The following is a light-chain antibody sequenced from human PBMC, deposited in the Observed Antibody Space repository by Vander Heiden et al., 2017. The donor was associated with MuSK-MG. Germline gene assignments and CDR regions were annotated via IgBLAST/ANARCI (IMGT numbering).Light chain of an antibody. CDR1: QSIGSS. V-gene: IGKV6-21*01. CDR2: SAS. J-gene: IGKJ2*01. Sequence: VLTQSPDFQSVSPKEKVTITCRASQSIGSSLNWYQQKPGQSPKLLINSASQSFSGVPSRFSGSGSGTDFTLTINGLEAEDAATYYCQQSYSLPYTFGQGTKLEIK. CDR3: QQSYSLPYT.